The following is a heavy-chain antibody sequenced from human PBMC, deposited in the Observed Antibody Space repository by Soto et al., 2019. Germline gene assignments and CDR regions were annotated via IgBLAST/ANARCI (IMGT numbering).Heavy chain of an antibody. Sequence: SQTLSLTCAISGDSVSNNSAAWNWIRQSPSRGLEWLGRTYYRSKWYNDYAVSVKSRITINPDTSKNQFSLQLNSVTPEDTAVYYCARAPGGDIVATIGVVHYYYYYGMDVWGQGTTVTVSS. CDR1: GDSVSNNSAA. CDR3: ARAPGGDIVATIGVVHYYYYYGMDV. D-gene: IGHD5-12*01. J-gene: IGHJ6*02. V-gene: IGHV6-1*01. CDR2: TYYRSKWYN.